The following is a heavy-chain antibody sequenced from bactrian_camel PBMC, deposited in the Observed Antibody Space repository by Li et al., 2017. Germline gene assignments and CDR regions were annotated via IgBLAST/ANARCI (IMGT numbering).Heavy chain of an antibody. D-gene: IGHD5*01. Sequence: HVQLVESGGGSVQAGGSLRLSCAASGFTFRLGYIHWVRQAPGKGLEWVSAIDQGSQRTYYADSVKGRFTISRDNAENSVYLQMNSLKPEDTAVYYCVKDDWGWSFGSWGQGTQVTVS. CDR1: GFTFRLGY. J-gene: IGHJ6*01. CDR2: IDQGSQRT. CDR3: VKDDWGWSFGS. V-gene: IGHV3S1*01.